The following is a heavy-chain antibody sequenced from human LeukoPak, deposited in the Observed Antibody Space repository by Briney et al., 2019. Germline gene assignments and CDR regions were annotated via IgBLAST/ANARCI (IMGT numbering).Heavy chain of an antibody. Sequence: PSETLSLTCSVSGDSISYFYWSWIRQAAGKGLEWIGRISSGGSSDYNASLKSRVTMSIDMSKNQLSLKVISVTAADTAVYYCARGVIGSGGNDFDYWGQGTLVTVSS. V-gene: IGHV4-4*07. CDR3: ARGVIGSGGNDFDY. CDR2: ISSGGSS. D-gene: IGHD4-23*01. CDR1: GDSISYFY. J-gene: IGHJ4*02.